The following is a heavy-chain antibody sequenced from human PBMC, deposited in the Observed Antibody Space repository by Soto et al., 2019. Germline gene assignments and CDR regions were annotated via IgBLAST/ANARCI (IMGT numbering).Heavy chain of an antibody. CDR1: GYTFTAQY. V-gene: IGHV1-2*04. D-gene: IGHD6-19*01. CDR3: AKGDSSWVSWFDP. Sequence: ASVKVSCKASGYTFTAQYLHWVRKAPGEGLEWMGWINPTTGATRYAQKFQGWVTMTRDTSMSTAYLEVRSLRPDDTAVYYCAKGDSSWVSWFDPWGQGTLVTVSS. CDR2: INPTTGAT. J-gene: IGHJ5*02.